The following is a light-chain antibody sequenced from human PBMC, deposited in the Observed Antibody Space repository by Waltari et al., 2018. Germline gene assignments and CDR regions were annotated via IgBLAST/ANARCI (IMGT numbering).Light chain of an antibody. CDR3: AAWDDSLNGPV. V-gene: IGLV1-44*01. CDR1: SSNIGGNT. Sequence: QSVLTQPPSASGTPGQWVTISCSGSSSNIGGNTVNWYQQLPGTAPKLLIYGTNQRPPGIPTRLSGSKSGTSASLGISGLQSKDEADYYCAAWDDSLNGPVFGGGTNLSVL. J-gene: IGLJ2*01. CDR2: GTN.